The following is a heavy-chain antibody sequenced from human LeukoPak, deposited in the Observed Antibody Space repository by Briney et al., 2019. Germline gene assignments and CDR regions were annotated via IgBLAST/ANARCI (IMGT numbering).Heavy chain of an antibody. CDR1: GGTFSSYA. Sequence: ASVKVSCKASGGTFSSYAISWVRQAPGQGLEWMGRIIPILGIANYAQKFQGRVTITADKSTSTAYMELSSLRSGDTAVYYCARDSQAHRCWFDPWGQGTLVTVSS. V-gene: IGHV1-69*04. CDR2: IIPILGIA. J-gene: IGHJ5*02. CDR3: ARDSQAHRCWFDP.